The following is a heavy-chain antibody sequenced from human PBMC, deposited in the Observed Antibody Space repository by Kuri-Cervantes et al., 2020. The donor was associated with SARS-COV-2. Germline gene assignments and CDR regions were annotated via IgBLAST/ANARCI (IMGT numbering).Heavy chain of an antibody. CDR2: IYPGDSDT. J-gene: IGHJ4*02. V-gene: IGHV5-51*01. CDR3: ARQSADCSSTSCYIDY. Sequence: GGSLRLSCKGSGYSFTSYWIGWVRQMPGKGLEWMGIIYPGDSDTRYSPSFQGQVTISADKSISTAYLQWSSLKASDTAMYYCARQSADCSSTSCYIDYWGQGTLIPSPQ. D-gene: IGHD2-2*02. CDR1: GYSFTSYW.